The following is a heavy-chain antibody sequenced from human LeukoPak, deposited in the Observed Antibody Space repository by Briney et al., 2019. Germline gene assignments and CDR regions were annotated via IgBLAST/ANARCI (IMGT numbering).Heavy chain of an antibody. D-gene: IGHD6-19*01. CDR2: MSTDGSST. V-gene: IGHV3-74*03. CDR3: ARDRLEAVADDDYFDY. CDR1: GFTFSSYW. J-gene: IGHJ4*02. Sequence: GGSLRLSCGASGFTFSSYWMHWVRQAPGKGLVWVSSMSTDGSSTTYAESVRGRFTISRDNSKNTVYLQMNSLRAEDTAVYYCARDRLEAVADDDYFDYWGQGTLVTVSS.